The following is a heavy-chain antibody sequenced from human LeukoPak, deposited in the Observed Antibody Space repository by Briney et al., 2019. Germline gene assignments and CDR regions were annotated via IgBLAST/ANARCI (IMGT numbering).Heavy chain of an antibody. CDR2: IYYTGST. J-gene: IGHJ2*01. CDR1: GDSIHSTNYY. Sequence: PSETLSLTCTVSGDSIHSTNYYWAWIRQPPGKGLEWIGNIYYTGSTYYNPSLKSRVTMSVDTSKNQFSLKLSSVTAADTAVYYCARVSSSWYQDWCFDLWGRGTLVTVSS. CDR3: ARVSSSWYQDWCFDL. D-gene: IGHD6-13*01. V-gene: IGHV4-39*07.